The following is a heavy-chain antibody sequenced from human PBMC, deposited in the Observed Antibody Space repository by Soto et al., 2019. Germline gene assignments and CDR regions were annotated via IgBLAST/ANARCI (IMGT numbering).Heavy chain of an antibody. CDR1: GYGFTTYG. J-gene: IGHJ4*02. CDR3: ARGRYGDY. Sequence: QVHLVQSGAEVKKPWASVKVSCKGSGYGFTTYGITLVRQAPGQGLEWMAWISAHNGNTNYAQKLQGRVTVTRDTSTSTAYMELRSLRSDDTAVYYCARGRYGDYWGQGALVTVSS. CDR2: ISAHNGNT. D-gene: IGHD1-1*01. V-gene: IGHV1-18*01.